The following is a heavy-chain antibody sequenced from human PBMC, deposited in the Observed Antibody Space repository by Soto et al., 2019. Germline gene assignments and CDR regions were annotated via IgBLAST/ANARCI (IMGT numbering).Heavy chain of an antibody. CDR3: ARVYSSGWYSRLWSSPYYYYGMDV. D-gene: IGHD6-19*01. CDR2: IYYSGST. CDR1: GGSISSYY. J-gene: IGHJ6*02. Sequence: PSETLSLTCTVSGGSISSYYWSWIRRPPGKGLEWIGYIYYSGSTNYNPSLKSRVTISVDTSKNQFSLKLSSVTAADTAVYYCARVYSSGWYSRLWSSPYYYYGMDVWGQGTTVTVSS. V-gene: IGHV4-59*08.